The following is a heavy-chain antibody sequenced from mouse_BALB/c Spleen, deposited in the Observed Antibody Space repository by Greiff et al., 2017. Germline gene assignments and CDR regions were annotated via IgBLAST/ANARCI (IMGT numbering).Heavy chain of an antibody. V-gene: IGHV3-2*02. CDR3: ARPYYRSEAWFAY. J-gene: IGHJ3*01. D-gene: IGHD2-14*01. Sequence: EVKLMESGPGLVKPSQSLSLTCTVTGYSITSDYAWNWIRQFPGNKLEWMGYISYSGSTSYNPSLKSRISITRDTSKNQFFLQLNSVTTEDTATYYCARPYYRSEAWFAYWGQGTLVTVSA. CDR2: ISYSGST. CDR1: GYSITSDYA.